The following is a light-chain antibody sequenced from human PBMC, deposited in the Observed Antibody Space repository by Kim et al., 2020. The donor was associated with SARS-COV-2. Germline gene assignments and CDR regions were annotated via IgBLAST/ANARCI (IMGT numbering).Light chain of an antibody. Sequence: EIVLTQSPAPLSLSPGERASLSCRASQNVNKHLAWYQLKPGQAPRLLIYDASNRATGIPARFSGSGSGTDFTLTISSLEPEDFAVYYCQQHNNWPLTFGGGTKVDIK. J-gene: IGKJ4*01. CDR2: DAS. CDR3: QQHNNWPLT. CDR1: QNVNKH. V-gene: IGKV3-11*01.